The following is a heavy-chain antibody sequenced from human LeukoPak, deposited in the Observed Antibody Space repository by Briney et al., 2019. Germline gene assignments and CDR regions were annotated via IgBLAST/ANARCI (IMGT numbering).Heavy chain of an antibody. V-gene: IGHV3-66*02. CDR3: AREGSGWYPFDY. J-gene: IGHJ4*02. D-gene: IGHD6-19*01. CDR2: IYSGGST. CDR1: GFTVSGNY. Sequence: GGSLRPSCAASGFTVSGNYMSWVRQAPGKGLEWVSVIYSGGSTYYADSVKGRFTISRDISKNTLYLQMNSLRPADTAVYYCAREGSGWYPFDYWGQGALVTVSS.